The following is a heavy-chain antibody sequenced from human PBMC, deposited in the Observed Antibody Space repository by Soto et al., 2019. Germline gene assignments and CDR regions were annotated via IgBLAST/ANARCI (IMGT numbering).Heavy chain of an antibody. Sequence: QPGGSLRLSCAASGFIFSNYAMSWVRQAPGRGLEWVSAISGSGATTYYPDSVKGRFTISRDNSKNTLYLQRNNLRADDTAVYYCTKGGIPRRYNIPKVDFDYWGQGSLVTVSS. CDR3: TKGGIPRRYNIPKVDFDY. D-gene: IGHD1-1*01. CDR2: ISGSGATT. J-gene: IGHJ4*02. CDR1: GFIFSNYA. V-gene: IGHV3-23*01.